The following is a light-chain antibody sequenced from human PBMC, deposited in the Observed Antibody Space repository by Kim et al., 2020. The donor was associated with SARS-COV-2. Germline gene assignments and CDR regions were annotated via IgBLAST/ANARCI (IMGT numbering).Light chain of an antibody. CDR1: QSVSSSY. CDR3: QQYGSSPRIT. CDR2: GAS. J-gene: IGKJ5*01. Sequence: PGERATLACRASQSVSSSYLAWYQQKPGQAPRLLIYGASSRATGIPDRFSGSGSGTDFTLTISRLEPEDFAVYYCQQYGSSPRITFGQGTRLEIK. V-gene: IGKV3-20*01.